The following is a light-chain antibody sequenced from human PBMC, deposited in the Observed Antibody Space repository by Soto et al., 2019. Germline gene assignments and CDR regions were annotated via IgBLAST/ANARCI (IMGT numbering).Light chain of an antibody. Sequence: QSVLTQPPSVSGAPGQRVTISCTGTISNIGAGYDVHWYQQLPGTVPKLLIYGNSNRPSGVPDRFSGSKSGTSASLAITGLQAEDEADYYCQSYDSSLSALYVFGTGTKLTVL. J-gene: IGLJ1*01. CDR3: QSYDSSLSALYV. V-gene: IGLV1-40*01. CDR1: ISNIGAGYD. CDR2: GNS.